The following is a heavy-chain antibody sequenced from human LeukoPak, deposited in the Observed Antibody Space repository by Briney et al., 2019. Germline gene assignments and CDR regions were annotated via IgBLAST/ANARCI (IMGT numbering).Heavy chain of an antibody. J-gene: IGHJ3*02. CDR3: ARDRGGVSFDI. CDR2: IHTSGNT. D-gene: IGHD4-23*01. V-gene: IGHV4-61*02. Sequence: PSETLSLTCTVSGGSVSSGNFYWTWIRQPAGNQLEWIGRIHTSGNTNHNPSLWSRVTISTDTSKSQFSLTLNFVTAADTAVYYCARDRGGVSFDIWGQGTTVTVSS. CDR1: GGSVSSGNFY.